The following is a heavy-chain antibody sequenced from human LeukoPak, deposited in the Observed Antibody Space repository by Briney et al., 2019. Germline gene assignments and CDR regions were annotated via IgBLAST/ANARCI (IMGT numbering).Heavy chain of an antibody. CDR3: AKDSAFYSSSWSQGAFDI. J-gene: IGHJ3*02. CDR1: GFTFSSYA. D-gene: IGHD6-13*01. V-gene: IGHV3-30-3*01. CDR2: ISYDGSNK. Sequence: PGGSLRLSCAASGFTFSSYAMHWVRQAPGKGLEWVAVISYDGSNKYYADSVKGRFTISRDNSKNTLYLQMNSLRAEDTAVYYCAKDSAFYSSSWSQGAFDIWGQGTMVTVSS.